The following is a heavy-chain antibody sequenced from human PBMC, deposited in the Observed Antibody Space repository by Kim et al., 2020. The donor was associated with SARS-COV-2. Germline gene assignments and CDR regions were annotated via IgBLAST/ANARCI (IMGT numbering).Heavy chain of an antibody. CDR1: GYSFTSYW. Sequence: GESLKISCKGSGYSFTSYWITWVRQMPGKGLEWVGMIDPVDSYTKYSPSLQGHVVVTTDKPISAAFLQWSSLKASDTAVYYCARALKGQWLAYFDYWGQGTLVSVSS. V-gene: IGHV5-10-1*01. CDR2: IDPVDSYT. CDR3: ARALKGQWLAYFDY. J-gene: IGHJ4*02. D-gene: IGHD6-19*01.